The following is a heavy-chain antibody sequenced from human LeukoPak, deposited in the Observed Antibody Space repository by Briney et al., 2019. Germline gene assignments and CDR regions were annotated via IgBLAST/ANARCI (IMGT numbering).Heavy chain of an antibody. Sequence: PSETLSLTCAVSGYSISSGYYWGWIRQPPGKGPEWIGSIYHSGSTYYNPSLKSRVTISVDTSKNQFSLKLSSVTAADTAVYYCARGDDSSGYYFVIDYWGQGTLVTVSS. D-gene: IGHD3-22*01. V-gene: IGHV4-38-2*01. CDR2: IYHSGST. J-gene: IGHJ4*02. CDR1: GYSISSGYY. CDR3: ARGDDSSGYYFVIDY.